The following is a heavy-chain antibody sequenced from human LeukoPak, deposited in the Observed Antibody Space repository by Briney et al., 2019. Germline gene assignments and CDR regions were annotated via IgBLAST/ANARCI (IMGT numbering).Heavy chain of an antibody. J-gene: IGHJ4*02. D-gene: IGHD3-10*01. CDR1: GFTFSTYA. CDR2: ISGSGGST. Sequence: GGSLRLSCAASGFTFSTYAVTWVRQAPGKGLEWVSTISGSGGSTYYADSVKGRFTISRDNSKNTLYLQMNSLRAEDTAVYYCAKDRSASGSYYPDYWGQGTLVTASS. V-gene: IGHV3-23*01. CDR3: AKDRSASGSYYPDY.